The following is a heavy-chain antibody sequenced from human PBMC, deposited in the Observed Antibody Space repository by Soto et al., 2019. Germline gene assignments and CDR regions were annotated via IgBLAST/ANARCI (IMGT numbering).Heavy chain of an antibody. CDR3: ARDRDWASDY. CDR1: GVTFSGHW. J-gene: IGHJ4*02. V-gene: IGHV3-7*01. CDR2: INNDGSEK. D-gene: IGHD3-9*01. Sequence: GGPMRLSCAASGVTFSGHWMNWARQAPGKGLEWVAHINNDGSEKNYVDSVKGRFTISRDNAKNSLYLQMNSLRVEDTAVYYCARDRDWASDYWGQGALVTVSS.